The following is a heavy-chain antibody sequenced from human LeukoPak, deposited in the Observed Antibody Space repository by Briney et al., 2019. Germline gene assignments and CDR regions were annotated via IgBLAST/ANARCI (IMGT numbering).Heavy chain of an antibody. CDR3: ARDVEIAARYYYYGMDV. Sequence: GASVKVSCKASGYTFTSYDINWVRQATGQGLEWMGWMNPNSGNTGYAQKFQGKVTMTRNTSISTAYMELSSLRSEDTAVYYCARDVEIAARYYYYGMDVWGQGTTVTVSS. D-gene: IGHD6-6*01. V-gene: IGHV1-8*01. J-gene: IGHJ6*02. CDR2: MNPNSGNT. CDR1: GYTFTSYD.